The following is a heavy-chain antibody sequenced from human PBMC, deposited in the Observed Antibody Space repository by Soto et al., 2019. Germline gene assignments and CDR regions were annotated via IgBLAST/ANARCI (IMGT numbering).Heavy chain of an antibody. Sequence: QVQLVQSGAEVKKPGSSVKVSYKASGGTFSSYAISWVRQAPGQGLEWMGGIIPIFGTANYAQKFQGRVTITAEESTSTDYMELSSLRSEDTAVYYCARSPPHYYDSSGYPYYFDYWGQGTLVTVSS. CDR3: ARSPPHYYDSSGYPYYFDY. D-gene: IGHD3-22*01. J-gene: IGHJ4*02. CDR2: IIPIFGTA. V-gene: IGHV1-69*01. CDR1: GGTFSSYA.